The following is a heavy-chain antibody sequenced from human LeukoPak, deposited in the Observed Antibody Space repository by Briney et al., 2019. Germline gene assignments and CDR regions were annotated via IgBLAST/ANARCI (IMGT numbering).Heavy chain of an antibody. D-gene: IGHD3-3*01. CDR3: AKDGSYDFWSGYYLN. V-gene: IGHV3-9*01. J-gene: IGHJ4*02. Sequence: GRFLRLSCAASGFTFDDYAMHWVRQAPGKGLEWVSGISWNSGSIGYADSVKGRFTISRDNAKNSLYLQMNSLRAEDTALYYCAKDGSYDFWSGYYLNWGQGTLVTVSS. CDR1: GFTFDDYA. CDR2: ISWNSGSI.